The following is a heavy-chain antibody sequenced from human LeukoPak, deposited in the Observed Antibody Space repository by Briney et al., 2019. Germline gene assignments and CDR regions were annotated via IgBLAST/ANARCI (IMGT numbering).Heavy chain of an antibody. Sequence: GGSLRLSCAASGFTFSSYWMSWVRQAPGKGLEWVANIKQDGNEKYYVDSVKGRFTISRDNAKNSLYLQMNSLRAEDTAVYYCAELGVTMIGGVWGKGTTVTISS. D-gene: IGHD3-10*02. J-gene: IGHJ6*04. V-gene: IGHV3-7*01. CDR1: GFTFSSYW. CDR2: IKQDGNEK. CDR3: AELGVTMIGGV.